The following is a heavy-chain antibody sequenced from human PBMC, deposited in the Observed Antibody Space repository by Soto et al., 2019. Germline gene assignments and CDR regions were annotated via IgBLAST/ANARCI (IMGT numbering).Heavy chain of an antibody. J-gene: IGHJ4*02. D-gene: IGHD4-17*01. CDR1: GFTFSSYG. Sequence: GGSLRLSCAASGFTFSSYGMHWVRQAPGKGLEWVAVIWYDGSNKYYADYVKGRFTITRDNSKNTLYLQMNSRRAEDTAVYYCSRDTATTVVTTSFDYWGQGTLVTVSS. V-gene: IGHV3-33*01. CDR3: SRDTATTVVTTSFDY. CDR2: IWYDGSNK.